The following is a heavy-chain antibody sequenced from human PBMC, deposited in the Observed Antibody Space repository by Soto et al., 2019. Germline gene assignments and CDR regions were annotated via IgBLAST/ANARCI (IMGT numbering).Heavy chain of an antibody. CDR3: ARVGYSYGLFDY. D-gene: IGHD5-18*01. V-gene: IGHV1-69*12. CDR1: GGTFSSYA. Sequence: QVQLVQSGAGVKKPGSSVKVSCKASGGTFSSYAISWVRQAPGQGLEWMGGIIPIFGTANYAQKFQGRVTITADESTRTAYMELSSLRSEDTAVYYCARVGYSYGLFDYWGQGTLVTVSS. CDR2: IIPIFGTA. J-gene: IGHJ4*02.